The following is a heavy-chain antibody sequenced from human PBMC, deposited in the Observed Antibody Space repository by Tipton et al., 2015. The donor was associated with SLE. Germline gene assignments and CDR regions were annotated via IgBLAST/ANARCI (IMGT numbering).Heavy chain of an antibody. D-gene: IGHD2-2*01. V-gene: IGHV4-59*01. Sequence: TLSLTCTVSGGSISSYYWSWIRQPPGKGLEWIGYIYYSGGTNYNPSLKSRVTISVDTSKNQFSLKLSSVTAADTAVYYCARMGLCTTTTCNEGAFDVSGQGSMVAVSS. J-gene: IGHJ3*01. CDR2: IYYSGGT. CDR1: GGSISSYY. CDR3: ARMGLCTTTTCNEGAFDV.